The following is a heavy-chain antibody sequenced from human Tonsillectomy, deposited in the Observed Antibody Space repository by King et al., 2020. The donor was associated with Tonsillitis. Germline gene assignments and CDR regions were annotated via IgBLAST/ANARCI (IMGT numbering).Heavy chain of an antibody. D-gene: IGHD5-24*01. CDR2: ISYDGSNK. V-gene: IGHV3-30*04. J-gene: IGHJ6*02. CDR1: GFTFSSYA. CDR3: ARMAADYYYYGMDV. Sequence: VQLVESGGGVVQPGRSLRLSCAASGFTFSSYAMHWVRQAPGKGLEGVAVISYDGSNKYYVDSVKGRFTISRDNSKNTLYLQMNSLRAEDTAVYYCARMAADYYYYGMDVWGQGTTVTVSS.